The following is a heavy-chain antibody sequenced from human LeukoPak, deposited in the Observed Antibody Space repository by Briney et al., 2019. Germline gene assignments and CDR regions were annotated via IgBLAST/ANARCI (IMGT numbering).Heavy chain of an antibody. CDR2: ISSSSSTI. D-gene: IGHD3-3*01. V-gene: IGHV3-48*01. CDR3: ARRYDFWSGYYATDDAFDI. Sequence: GGSLRLSCAASGFTFSSYSMNWVRQAPGKGLEWVSYISSSSSTIYYADSVKGRFTISRDNAKNSLYLQMNSLRAEDTAVYYCARRYDFWSGYYATDDAFDIWGQGTMVTVSS. CDR1: GFTFSSYS. J-gene: IGHJ3*02.